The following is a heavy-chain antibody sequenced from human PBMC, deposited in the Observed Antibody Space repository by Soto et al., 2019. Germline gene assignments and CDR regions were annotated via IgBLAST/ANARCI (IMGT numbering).Heavy chain of an antibody. V-gene: IGHV3-30-3*01. CDR2: VSFDGINK. Sequence: GGSLRLSCAAPGFTFSTYTLHWVRQAPGKGLEWVAVVSFDGINKYYADSLEGRFTISRDNSKNTLYLEMNSLRAEDTAVYYCARDYSTTAPFDYWGQGTLVTVSS. D-gene: IGHD2-21*01. CDR1: GFTFSTYT. CDR3: ARDYSTTAPFDY. J-gene: IGHJ4*02.